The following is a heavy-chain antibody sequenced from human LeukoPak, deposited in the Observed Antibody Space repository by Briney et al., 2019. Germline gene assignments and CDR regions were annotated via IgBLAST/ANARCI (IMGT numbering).Heavy chain of an antibody. V-gene: IGHV3-21*01. J-gene: IGHJ4*02. CDR3: AREIYDSSGYYTMPFDY. CDR2: ISSSSSYI. CDR1: GFTFSSYS. Sequence: PGGSLRLSCAASGFTFSSYSMNWVRQAPGKGLEWVSSISSSSSYIYYADSVKGRFTISRDNAKNSLYLQMNSLRAEDTAVYYCAREIYDSSGYYTMPFDYWGQGTLVTVSS. D-gene: IGHD3-22*01.